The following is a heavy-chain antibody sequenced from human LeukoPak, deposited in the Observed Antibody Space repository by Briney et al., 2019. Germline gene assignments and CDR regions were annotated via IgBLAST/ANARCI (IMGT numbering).Heavy chain of an antibody. V-gene: IGHV4-61*02. CDR3: AREGLNMVRGVIPKEAWGWFDP. CDR1: GGSISSGSYY. Sequence: SETLSLTCTVSGGSISSGSYYWNWIRQPAGKGLEWIGRIYNSGSTNYNPSLKSRVTISVDTSKNQFSLKLGSVTAADTAVYYCAREGLNMVRGVIPKEAWGWFDPWGQGTLVTVSS. D-gene: IGHD3-10*01. CDR2: IYNSGST. J-gene: IGHJ5*02.